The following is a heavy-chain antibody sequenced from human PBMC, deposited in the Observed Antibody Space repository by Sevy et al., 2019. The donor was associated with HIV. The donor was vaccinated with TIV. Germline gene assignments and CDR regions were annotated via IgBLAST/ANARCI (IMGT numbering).Heavy chain of an antibody. CDR2: IYYSGST. V-gene: IGHV4-30-4*02. CDR3: ARGTVLLWFGELLTIGGYFDY. J-gene: IGHJ4*02. Sequence: SDTLSLTCTVSDGSISSGDYYWSWIRQPPGKGLEWIGYIYYSGSTYYNPSLKSRVTISVDTSKNQFSLKLSSVTAADTAVYYCARGTVLLWFGELLTIGGYFDYWGQGTLVTVSS. CDR1: DGSISSGDYY. D-gene: IGHD3-10*01.